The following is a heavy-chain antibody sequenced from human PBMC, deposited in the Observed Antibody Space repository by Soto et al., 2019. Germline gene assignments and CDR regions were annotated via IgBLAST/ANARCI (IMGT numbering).Heavy chain of an antibody. V-gene: IGHV4-4*02. Sequence: HLQESGPGLVKPSGTLSLTCDVSGCSISSSSWWTWVRQSPGKGLEWIGEIYHAGSPNYNPSFQSRVTILADKSKNHFSLRLTSVTAADTAIYYCARGLSFRGDFDVWGQGTTVTVSS. CDR1: GCSISSSSW. CDR2: IYHAGSP. J-gene: IGHJ3*01. D-gene: IGHD2-21*02. CDR3: ARGLSFRGDFDV.